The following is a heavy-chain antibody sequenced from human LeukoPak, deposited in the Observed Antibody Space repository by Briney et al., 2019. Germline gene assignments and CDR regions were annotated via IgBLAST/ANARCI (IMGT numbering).Heavy chain of an antibody. Sequence: PSGTLSLTCAVSGVSISSSNWWSWVRQPPGKGLEWIGEIYHSGSTNYNPSLKSRVTISVDKSKNQFSLKLSSVTAADTAVYYCVRGEDSSGYFYFIGWGQGTLVTVSS. CDR1: GVSISSSNW. D-gene: IGHD3-22*01. V-gene: IGHV4-4*02. J-gene: IGHJ4*02. CDR2: IYHSGST. CDR3: VRGEDSSGYFYFIG.